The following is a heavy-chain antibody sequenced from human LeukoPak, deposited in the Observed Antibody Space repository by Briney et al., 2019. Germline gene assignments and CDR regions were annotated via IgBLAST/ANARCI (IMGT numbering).Heavy chain of an antibody. D-gene: IGHD3-22*01. CDR3: AREGSYYDSSGYYYPFDY. V-gene: IGHV3-7*03. CDR2: IKQDGSEK. J-gene: IGHJ4*02. CDR1: GFTFSSYW. Sequence: GGSLRLSCAASGFTFSSYWMNWVRQAPGKGLEWVANIKQDGSEKYYVDSVKGRFTISRDNAKNSLYLQMNSLRAEDTAVYYCAREGSYYDSSGYYYPFDYWGQGTLVTVSS.